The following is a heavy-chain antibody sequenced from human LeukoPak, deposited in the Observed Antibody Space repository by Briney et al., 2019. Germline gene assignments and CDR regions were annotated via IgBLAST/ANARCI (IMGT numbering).Heavy chain of an antibody. J-gene: IGHJ4*02. Sequence: GSLRLSCAASGFTFSDYYMSWIRQPPGKGLEWIGEINHSGSTNYNPSLKSRVTISVDTSKNQFSLKLSSVTAADTAVYYCARVYRSSGWYVFDYWGQGTLVTVSS. V-gene: IGHV4-34*01. CDR3: ARVYRSSGWYVFDY. CDR1: GFTFSDYY. CDR2: INHSGST. D-gene: IGHD6-19*01.